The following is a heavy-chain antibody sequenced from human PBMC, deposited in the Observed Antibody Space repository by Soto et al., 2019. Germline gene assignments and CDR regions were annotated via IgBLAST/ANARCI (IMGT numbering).Heavy chain of an antibody. V-gene: IGHV1-18*04. D-gene: IGHD3-3*02. CDR3: ARVILLDNLFDP. CDR1: GYTFTSYG. Sequence: ASVNGSCTAAGYTFTSYGISWVRKAPGQGLEWMGWISAYNGNTNYAQKLQGRVTMTTDTSTSTAYMELRSLRSDDTAVYYCARVILLDNLFDPWGQGTLVPVFS. CDR2: ISAYNGNT. J-gene: IGHJ5*02.